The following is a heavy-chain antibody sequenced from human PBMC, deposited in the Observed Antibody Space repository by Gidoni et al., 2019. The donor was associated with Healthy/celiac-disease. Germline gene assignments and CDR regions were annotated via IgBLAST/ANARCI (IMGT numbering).Heavy chain of an antibody. Sequence: EVQLVESGGGLVKPGVSLSLSCAASGVASSNAWLRWVRVAAGKGVEWVGRIKSKNDGGTTDYAAAVKGRFTISRDDSKNTLYLQMNSLKTEDTAVYYCTTGPYNFVIMEDFDYWGQGTLVTVSS. CDR3: TTGPYNFVIMEDFDY. D-gene: IGHD2-8*01. J-gene: IGHJ4*02. CDR1: GVASSNAW. CDR2: IKSKNDGGTT. V-gene: IGHV3-15*01.